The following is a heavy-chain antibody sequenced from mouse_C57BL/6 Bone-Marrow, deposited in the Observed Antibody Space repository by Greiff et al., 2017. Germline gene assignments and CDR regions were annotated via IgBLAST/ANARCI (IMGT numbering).Heavy chain of an antibody. CDR2: ISGGGGNT. Sequence: EVNLVESGGGLVKPGGSLKLSCAASGFTFSSYTMSWVRQTPEKRLEWVATISGGGGNTYYPDSVKGRFTISRDNAKNTLYLQMSSLRSEDTALYYCARRDDYSNSDYFDYWGQGTTLTVSS. J-gene: IGHJ2*01. CDR3: ARRDDYSNSDYFDY. V-gene: IGHV5-9*01. D-gene: IGHD2-5*01. CDR1: GFTFSSYT.